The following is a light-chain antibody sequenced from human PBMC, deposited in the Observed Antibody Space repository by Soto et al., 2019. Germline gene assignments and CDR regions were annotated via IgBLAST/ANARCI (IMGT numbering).Light chain of an antibody. CDR3: QQYDNLPPFT. CDR2: DAS. Sequence: DLQMTQSPSSLSASVGDRVTITCQASQDISNYLNWYQQKPGKAPKLLIYDASNLETGVPSRFSGIGSGTDFTFTISSLQPEDIATYSCQQYDNLPPFTFGPGTKVDIK. J-gene: IGKJ3*01. V-gene: IGKV1-33*01. CDR1: QDISNY.